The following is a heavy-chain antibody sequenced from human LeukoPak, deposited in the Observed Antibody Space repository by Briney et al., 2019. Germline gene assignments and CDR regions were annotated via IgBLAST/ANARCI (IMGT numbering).Heavy chain of an antibody. CDR3: ARVGGDSSGYWGFDP. J-gene: IGHJ5*02. CDR1: GGSISSYY. CDR2: IFYSGST. Sequence: SETLSLTCTVSGGSISSYYWSWIRQPPGKGLEWIGYIFYSGSTNYNPSLKSRVTISVDTSKNQFSLKLSSVTAADTAVYYCARVGGDSSGYWGFDPWGQGTLVTVSS. D-gene: IGHD3-22*01. V-gene: IGHV4-59*01.